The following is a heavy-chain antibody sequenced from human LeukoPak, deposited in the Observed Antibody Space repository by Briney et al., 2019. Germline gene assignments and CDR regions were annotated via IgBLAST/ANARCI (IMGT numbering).Heavy chain of an antibody. D-gene: IGHD3-10*02. CDR2: ISTSGSTI. J-gene: IGHJ4*02. V-gene: IGHV3-48*03. CDR3: AKDFLFGELLSPNSFDY. CDR1: GFTFSSYD. Sequence: GGSLRLSCAASGFTFSSYDMNWLRQAPGKGLEWVSYISTSGSTIYYADSVKGRFTISRDNSKNTLYLQMNSLRAEDTAVYYCAKDFLFGELLSPNSFDYWGQETLVTVSS.